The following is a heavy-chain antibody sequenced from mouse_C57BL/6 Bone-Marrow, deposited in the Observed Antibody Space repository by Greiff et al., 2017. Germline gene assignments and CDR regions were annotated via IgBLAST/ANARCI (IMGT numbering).Heavy chain of an antibody. Sequence: VKLMESGPELARPWASVKISCQAFYTFSSRVHFAIRDTNYWMQWVKQRPVQGLEWNGAHYPGIGDTCYNPTFKGTAPLTVHKTTRTSYMPLSSLTSEESAVWYCALIYDDYGEDAMDYWGQGTSVTVSS. D-gene: IGHD2-4*01. CDR2: VQGLEWNG. V-gene: IGHV1-87*01. J-gene: IGHJ4*01. CDR3: SEESAVWYCALIYDDYGEDAMDY. CDR1: YTFSSRVH.